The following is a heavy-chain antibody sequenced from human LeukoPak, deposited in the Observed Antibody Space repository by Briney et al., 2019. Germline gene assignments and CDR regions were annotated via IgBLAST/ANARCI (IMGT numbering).Heavy chain of an antibody. J-gene: IGHJ6*02. CDR1: GHTFTGYY. Sequence: ASVKVSCKASGHTFTGYYIHWVRQAPGQGLEWMGIINPSGGSTSYAQKFQGRVTMTRDTSTSTVYMELSSLRSEDTAVYYCARDSSNYGMADYGMDVWGQGTTVTVSS. CDR3: ARDSSNYGMADYGMDV. CDR2: INPSGGST. V-gene: IGHV1-46*01. D-gene: IGHD4-11*01.